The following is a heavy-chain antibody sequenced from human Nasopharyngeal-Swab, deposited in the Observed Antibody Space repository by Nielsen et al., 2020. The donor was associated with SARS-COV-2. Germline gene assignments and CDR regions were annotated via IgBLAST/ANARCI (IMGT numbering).Heavy chain of an antibody. CDR1: GFTFSNAW. D-gene: IGHD3-22*01. Sequence: GASLTISCAASGFTFSNAWMSWVRQAPGKGLEWVGRIKSKTDGGTTDYAAPVKGRFTISRDDSKNTLYLQMNSLKTEDTAVYYCTTSGYDSTSDAFDIWGQGTMVTVSS. CDR3: TTSGYDSTSDAFDI. J-gene: IGHJ3*02. CDR2: IKSKTDGGTT. V-gene: IGHV3-15*01.